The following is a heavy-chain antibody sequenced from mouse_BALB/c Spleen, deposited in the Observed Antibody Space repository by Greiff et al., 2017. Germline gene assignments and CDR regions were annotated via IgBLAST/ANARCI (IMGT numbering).Heavy chain of an antibody. V-gene: IGHV3-8*02. D-gene: IGHD1-1*01. CDR2: ISYSGST. J-gene: IGHJ2*01. CDR1: GDSITSGY. Sequence: EVKLVESGPSLVKPSQTLSLTCSVTGDSITSGYWNWIRKFPGNKLEYMGYISYSGSTYYNPSLKSRISITRDTSKNQYYLQLNSVTTEDTATYYCARYEGNYYGSSSFDYWGQGTTLTVSS. CDR3: ARYEGNYYGSSSFDY.